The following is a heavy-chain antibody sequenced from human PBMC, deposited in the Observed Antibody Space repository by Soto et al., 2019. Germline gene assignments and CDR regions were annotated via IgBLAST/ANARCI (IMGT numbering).Heavy chain of an antibody. CDR3: AREYTAWPLAYGLDV. CDR1: GFTFSTYS. CDR2: ISSRSDI. D-gene: IGHD2-2*02. Sequence: LRLSCVGSGFTFSTYSINWVRQAPGKGLEWVSSISSRSDIYYADSVKGRFTISRDNAKNSVSLQMNSLRAEDTAVYYCAREYTAWPLAYGLDVWGQGTTVTV. V-gene: IGHV3-21*01. J-gene: IGHJ6*02.